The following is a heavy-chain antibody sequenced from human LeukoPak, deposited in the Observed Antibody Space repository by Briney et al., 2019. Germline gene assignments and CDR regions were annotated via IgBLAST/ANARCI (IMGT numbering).Heavy chain of an antibody. D-gene: IGHD1-26*01. CDR1: GYTFTGYY. Sequence: ASVKVSCKASGYTFTGYYMHWVRQAPGQGLEWMGWINPNSGGTNYAQKFQGRVTMTRDTSISTAYMELSRLRSDDTAVYYCARVDIVGATTSGWDYWGQGTLVTVSS. CDR3: ARVDIVGATTSGWDY. V-gene: IGHV1-2*02. J-gene: IGHJ4*02. CDR2: INPNSGGT.